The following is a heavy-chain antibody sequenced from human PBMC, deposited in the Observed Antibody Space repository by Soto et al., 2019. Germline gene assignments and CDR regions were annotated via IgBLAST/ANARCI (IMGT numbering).Heavy chain of an antibody. CDR3: VKDHDFWSGYFAGNWFDP. Sequence: PGGSLRLSCSASGFTFSSYAMHWVRQAPGKGLEYVSAISSNGGSTYYADSVKGRFTISRDNSKNTLYLQMSSLRAEDTAVYYCVKDHDFWSGYFAGNWFDPWGQGTL. CDR2: ISSNGGST. D-gene: IGHD3-3*01. V-gene: IGHV3-64D*06. J-gene: IGHJ5*02. CDR1: GFTFSSYA.